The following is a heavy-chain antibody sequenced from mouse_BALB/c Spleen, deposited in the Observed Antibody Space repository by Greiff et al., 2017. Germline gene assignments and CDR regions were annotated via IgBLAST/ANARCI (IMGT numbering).Heavy chain of an antibody. CDR1: GYTFTSYY. V-gene: IGHV1S81*02. CDR2: INPSNGGT. D-gene: IGHD2-3*01. Sequence: VQLQQSGAELVKPGASVKLSCKASGYTFTSYYMYWVKQRPGQGLEWIGEINPSNGGTNFNEKFKSKATLTVDKSSSTAYMQLSSLTSEDSAVYCCTREDGYYVGYFDYWGQGTTLTVSS. J-gene: IGHJ2*01. CDR3: TREDGYYVGYFDY.